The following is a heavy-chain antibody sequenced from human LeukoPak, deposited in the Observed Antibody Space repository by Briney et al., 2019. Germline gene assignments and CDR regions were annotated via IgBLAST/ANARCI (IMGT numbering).Heavy chain of an antibody. CDR3: AKVPTRGLVVPAAISSSYFDY. D-gene: IGHD2-2*02. V-gene: IGHV3-23*01. CDR2: ISGSGGST. J-gene: IGHJ4*02. Sequence: GGSLRLSCEASGFTFSSYAMSWVREAPGKGLEWVSAISGSGGSTYYADSVKGRFTISRDNSKNTLYLQMNSLRAEDTAVYYCAKVPTRGLVVPAAISSSYFDYWGQGTLVTVSS. CDR1: GFTFSSYA.